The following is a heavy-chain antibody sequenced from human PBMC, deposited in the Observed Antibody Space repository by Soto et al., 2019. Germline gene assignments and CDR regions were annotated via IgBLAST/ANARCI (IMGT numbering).Heavy chain of an antibody. CDR3: ARSKHPYHRFYYDSSGYLLLDY. CDR1: GGTFSSYA. CDR2: IIPIFGTA. D-gene: IGHD3-22*01. V-gene: IGHV1-69*13. J-gene: IGHJ4*02. Sequence: SVKVSCKASGGTFSSYAISWVRQAPGQGLEWMGGIIPIFGTANYAQKFQGRVTITADESTGTAYMELSSLRSEDTAVYYCARSKHPYHRFYYDSSGYLLLDYWGQGTLVTVSS.